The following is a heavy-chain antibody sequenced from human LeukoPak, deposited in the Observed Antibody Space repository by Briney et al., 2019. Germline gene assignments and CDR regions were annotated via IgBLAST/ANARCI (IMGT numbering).Heavy chain of an antibody. J-gene: IGHJ4*02. CDR3: ARGIREMATIIHY. D-gene: IGHD5-12*01. CDR2: MNPNSGNT. V-gene: IGHV1-8*01. Sequence: ASVKVSCKASGYTFTSYDINWVLQATGQGLEWMGWMNPNSGNTGYAQKFQGRVTMTRNTSISTAYMELSSLRSEDTAVYYCARGIREMATIIHYWGQGTLVTVSS. CDR1: GYTFTSYD.